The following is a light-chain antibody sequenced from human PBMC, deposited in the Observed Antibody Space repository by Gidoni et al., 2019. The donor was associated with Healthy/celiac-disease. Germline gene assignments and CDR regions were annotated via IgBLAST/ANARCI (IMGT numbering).Light chain of an antibody. CDR1: PSVSSY. Sequence: EIVLTPSPATLSLSPGERATLSCRASPSVSSYLAWYQQKPGQAPRLLIYDASNRATGIPARFSGSGSGTDFTLTISSLEPEDFAVYYCQQRSNWPITFGQGTRLEIK. J-gene: IGKJ5*01. V-gene: IGKV3-11*01. CDR2: DAS. CDR3: QQRSNWPIT.